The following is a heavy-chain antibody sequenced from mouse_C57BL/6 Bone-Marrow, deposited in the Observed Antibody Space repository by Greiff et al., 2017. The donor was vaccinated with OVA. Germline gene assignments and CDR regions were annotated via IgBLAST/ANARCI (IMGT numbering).Heavy chain of an antibody. CDR2: IHPNSGST. J-gene: IGHJ4*01. D-gene: IGHD1-1*01. CDR1: GYTFTSYW. CDR3: ARRGNYGSSPYAMDY. Sequence: QVQLQQSGPELVKPGASVKMSCKASGYTFTSYWMHWVKQRPGQGLEWIGMIHPNSGSTNYNEKFKSKATLTVDKSSSTAYMQLSSLTSEDSAVYYCARRGNYGSSPYAMDYWGQGTSVTVSS. V-gene: IGHV1-64*01.